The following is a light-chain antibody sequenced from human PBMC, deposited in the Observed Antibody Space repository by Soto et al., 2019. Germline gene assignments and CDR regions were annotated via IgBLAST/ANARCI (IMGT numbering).Light chain of an antibody. CDR1: QGISSY. CDR2: AAS. V-gene: IGKV1-9*01. Sequence: IQLTQSPSSLSASVGDRVTITCRASQGISSYLAWYRQEPGKAPKLLISAASTLQSGVPSRFSGSGYGTDFTLTISSLQPEDFATYYCQQLDSYPVTFGGGTKVDIK. J-gene: IGKJ4*01. CDR3: QQLDSYPVT.